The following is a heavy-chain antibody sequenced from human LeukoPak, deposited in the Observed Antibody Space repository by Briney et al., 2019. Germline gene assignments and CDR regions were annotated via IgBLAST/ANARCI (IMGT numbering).Heavy chain of an antibody. D-gene: IGHD2-21*02. CDR2: IHGDGSTT. V-gene: IGHV3-74*01. CDR3: ALPSCGGDCFSG. J-gene: IGHJ4*02. CDR1: GFTFSSYS. Sequence: SGGSLRLSCAASGFTFSSYSMHWVRQAPGKGLMWVPRIHGDGSTTNYADSVKGRFSISRDNAKNTLYLQMNSLRAEDTAVYYCALPSCGGDCFSGWGQGTLVTVSS.